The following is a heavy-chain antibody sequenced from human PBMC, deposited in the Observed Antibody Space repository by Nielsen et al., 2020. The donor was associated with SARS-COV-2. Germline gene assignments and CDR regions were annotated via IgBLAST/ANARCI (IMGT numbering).Heavy chain of an antibody. CDR3: ATSLRFLEWLLAPGYYYYGMDV. V-gene: IGHV1-24*01. CDR1: GYTLTHLS. Sequence: ASVKVSCKVFGYTLTHLSMHWVRQAPGKGLEWMGGFDPEDGETIYAQKFQGRVTMTEDTSTDTAYMELSSLRSEDTAVYYCATSLRFLEWLLAPGYYYYGMDVWGQGTTVTVSS. D-gene: IGHD3-3*01. J-gene: IGHJ6*02. CDR2: FDPEDGET.